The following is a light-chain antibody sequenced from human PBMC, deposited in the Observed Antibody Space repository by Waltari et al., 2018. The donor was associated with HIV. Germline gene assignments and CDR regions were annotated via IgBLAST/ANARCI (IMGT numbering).Light chain of an antibody. J-gene: IGLJ2*01. CDR2: RNN. CDR3: AAWDDSLRGVV. CDR1: SSNIGSNY. Sequence: QSVLTQPPSASGTPGQRVTISCSGSSSNIGSNYVYWYQQLPGRAPKPLIDRNNQRPSGVPDRFSGSKSGTSASLAISGLRSDDEADYYCAAWDDSLRGVVFGGGAKLTVL. V-gene: IGLV1-47*01.